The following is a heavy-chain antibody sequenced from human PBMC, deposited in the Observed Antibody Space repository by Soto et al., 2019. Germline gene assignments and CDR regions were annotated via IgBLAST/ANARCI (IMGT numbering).Heavy chain of an antibody. CDR2: MSYDGNNQ. J-gene: IGHJ4*02. Sequence: GGSLRLSCAASGFTFSSYAMHWVRQAPGKGLEWVAIMSYDGNNQYYADSVKGRFTISRDNFKNTLYLQMNSLRAEDTAVYYCAKALGELSPESFDYWGQGILVTVSS. D-gene: IGHD3-16*02. V-gene: IGHV3-30*18. CDR3: AKALGELSPESFDY. CDR1: GFTFSSYA.